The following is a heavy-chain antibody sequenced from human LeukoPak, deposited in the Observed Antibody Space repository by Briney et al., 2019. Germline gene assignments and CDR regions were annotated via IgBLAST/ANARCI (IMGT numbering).Heavy chain of an antibody. CDR3: ARGGSSSWYGAFDY. CDR1: GGSFSGYY. CDR2: INHSGST. D-gene: IGHD6-13*01. Sequence: TSETLSLTGAVYGGSFSGYYWSWIRQPPGKGLEWIGEINHSGSTNYNPSLKSRVTISVDTSKNQFCLKLSSVTAADTAVYYCARGGSSSWYGAFDYWGQGTLVTVSS. V-gene: IGHV4-34*01. J-gene: IGHJ4*02.